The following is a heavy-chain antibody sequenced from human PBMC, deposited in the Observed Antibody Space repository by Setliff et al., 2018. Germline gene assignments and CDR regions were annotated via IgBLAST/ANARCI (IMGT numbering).Heavy chain of an antibody. D-gene: IGHD3-22*01. CDR3: ARDLDYQYYYDSSGRDAFDI. CDR1: GYAFGSSG. CDR2: ISPYSGES. Sequence: ASVKVSCKASGYAFGSSGISWVRQAPGQGLEWMGWISPYSGESNYAQKFQDRLTVTADTSTSTAYMELRSLRSDDTAVYYCARDLDYQYYYDSSGRDAFDIWGQGTMVTVSS. V-gene: IGHV1-18*01. J-gene: IGHJ3*02.